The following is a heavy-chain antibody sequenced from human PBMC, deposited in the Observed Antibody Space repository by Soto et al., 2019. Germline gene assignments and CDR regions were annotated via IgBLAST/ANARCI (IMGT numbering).Heavy chain of an antibody. J-gene: IGHJ4*02. CDR3: ARYTPPHYYDSSGSHPFDY. D-gene: IGHD3-22*01. CDR2: ISPNSGST. V-gene: IGHV1-46*01. Sequence: QGLEWMGIISPNSGSTSYAQKFQGRVTMTRDTSTSTAYMELRSLRSDDTAVYYCARYTPPHYYDSSGSHPFDYWGQGTLVTVSS.